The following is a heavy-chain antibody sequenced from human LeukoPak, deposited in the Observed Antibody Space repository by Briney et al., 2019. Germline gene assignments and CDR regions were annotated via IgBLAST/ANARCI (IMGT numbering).Heavy chain of an antibody. CDR1: GFTFSSYA. D-gene: IGHD3-10*01. CDR3: ARAHFGPDYYYYGMDV. CDR2: ISGSGGST. Sequence: GGSLRLSCAASGFTFSSYAMSWVRQAPGKGLEWVSAISGSGGSTYYADSVKGRFTISRDNSKNTLYLQMNSLRAEDTAVYYCARAHFGPDYYYYGMDVWGQGTTVTVSS. V-gene: IGHV3-23*01. J-gene: IGHJ6*02.